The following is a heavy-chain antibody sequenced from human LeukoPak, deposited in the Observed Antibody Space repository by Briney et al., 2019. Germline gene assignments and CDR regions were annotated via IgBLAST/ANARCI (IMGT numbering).Heavy chain of an antibody. V-gene: IGHV1-69*02. CDR3: ARNILTGYYDY. Sequence: SVKVSCKASGGTFNNYNIMWVRQAPGQGLEWMGRIVPMLGVTNYAQKFQDRVKITADKFTSTAYIELSSLRSEDTAVYYCARNILTGYYDYWGQGTLVTVSS. CDR1: GGTFNNYN. D-gene: IGHD3-9*01. CDR2: IVPMLGVT. J-gene: IGHJ4*02.